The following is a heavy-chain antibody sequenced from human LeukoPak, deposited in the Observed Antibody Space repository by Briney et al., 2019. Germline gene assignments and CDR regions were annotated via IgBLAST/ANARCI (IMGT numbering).Heavy chain of an antibody. D-gene: IGHD3-3*01. CDR3: ARGGYDFWSGYGYYGMDV. Sequence: SETLSLTCAVYGGSFSGYYWSWIRQPPGEGLEWIGEINHSGSTNYNPSLKSRVTISVDTSKNQFSLKLSSVTAADTAVYYCARGGYDFWSGYGYYGMDVWGQGTTVTVSS. CDR1: GGSFSGYY. CDR2: INHSGST. J-gene: IGHJ6*02. V-gene: IGHV4-34*01.